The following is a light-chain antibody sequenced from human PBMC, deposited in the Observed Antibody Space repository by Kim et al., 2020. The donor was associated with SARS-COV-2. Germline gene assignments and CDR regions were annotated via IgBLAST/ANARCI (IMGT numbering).Light chain of an antibody. CDR2: WAS. Sequence: ATINCKSSQSVLYSSNNKNYLAWYQQKPGQPPKLLIYWASTRESGVPDRFSGSGSGTDFTLTISILQAEDVAVYYCQQYYSTPLTFGQGTKVDIK. CDR3: QQYYSTPLT. CDR1: QSVLYSSNNKNY. J-gene: IGKJ1*01. V-gene: IGKV4-1*01.